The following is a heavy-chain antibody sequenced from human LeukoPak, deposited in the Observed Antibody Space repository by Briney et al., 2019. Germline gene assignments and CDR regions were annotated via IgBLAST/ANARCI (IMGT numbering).Heavy chain of an antibody. V-gene: IGHV3-30*18. CDR2: ISYDGSNK. D-gene: IGHD1-26*01. Sequence: PGRSLRLSCAASGFTFSSYGMHWVRQAPGKGLEWVAVISYDGSNKYYADSVKGRFTISRDNSKNTLYLQMNSLRAEDTAVHYCAKVGGSGSSGRYYGMDVWGQGTTVTVSS. CDR1: GFTFSSYG. CDR3: AKVGGSGSSGRYYGMDV. J-gene: IGHJ6*02.